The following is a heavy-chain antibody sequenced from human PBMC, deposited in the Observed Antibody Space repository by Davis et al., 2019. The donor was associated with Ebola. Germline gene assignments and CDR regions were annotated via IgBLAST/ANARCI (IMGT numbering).Heavy chain of an antibody. CDR1: GYTFTGYY. Sequence: ASVKVSCKASGYTFTGYYMHWVRQAPGQGLEWMGWINPNSGGTNYAQKFQGRVTMTRDTSISTVYMELTNLRSDDTAVYYCAREVGETKLDQWGQGTLVTVSS. V-gene: IGHV1-2*02. CDR2: INPNSGGT. J-gene: IGHJ4*02. CDR3: AREVGETKLDQ. D-gene: IGHD1-26*01.